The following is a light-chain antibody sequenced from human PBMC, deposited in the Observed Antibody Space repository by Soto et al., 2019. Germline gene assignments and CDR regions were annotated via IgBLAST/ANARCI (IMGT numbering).Light chain of an antibody. CDR2: DVS. V-gene: IGLV2-14*01. Sequence: QSVLTQPASVSGSPGQSITISCTGTSSDVGGYNYVSWYQQHPGKAPKLMIYDVSDRPSGVSNRLSGSKSGNTASLTISGLQAEDEADYYCSSYTSSITSVVFGGGTQLTVL. CDR3: SSYTSSITSVV. CDR1: SSDVGGYNY. J-gene: IGLJ2*01.